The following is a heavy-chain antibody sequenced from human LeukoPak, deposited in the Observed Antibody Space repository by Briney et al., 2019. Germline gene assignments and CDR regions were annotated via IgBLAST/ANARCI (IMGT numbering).Heavy chain of an antibody. CDR1: GYSFTSYW. D-gene: IGHD6-13*01. V-gene: IGHV5-51*01. Sequence: GESLKISCKGSGYSFTSYWIGWVRQMPGKGLEWMGIIYPGDSDTRYSPSFQGQVTISADRSISTAYLQWSSLKASDTAMYYCARVSDTGYSSSWDHFDYWGQGTLVTVSS. CDR3: ARVSDTGYSSSWDHFDY. J-gene: IGHJ4*02. CDR2: IYPGDSDT.